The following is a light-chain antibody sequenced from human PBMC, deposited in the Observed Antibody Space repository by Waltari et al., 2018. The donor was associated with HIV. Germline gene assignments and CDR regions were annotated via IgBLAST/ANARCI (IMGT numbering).Light chain of an antibody. Sequence: DIALIQSPDFLAVSLGERATVSCTSNHTVLYSSNNKSYLAWYQHKPGHPPKLLFYSATNWESGVPARFGGSGSGTDFALTISSLQAEDLAVYYCQQYYSLPRTFGQGTKVEIK. CDR1: HTVLYSSNNKSY. V-gene: IGKV4-1*01. J-gene: IGKJ1*01. CDR2: SAT. CDR3: QQYYSLPRT.